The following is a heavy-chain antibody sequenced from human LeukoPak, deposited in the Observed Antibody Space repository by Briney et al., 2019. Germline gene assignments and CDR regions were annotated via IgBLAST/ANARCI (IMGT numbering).Heavy chain of an antibody. Sequence: PSETLSLTCAIYGGSSNGSYCSWIRQPPGKGLEWIGEINRSGSINYNPSLKSRVTISLDPSKNQISLKLRSVTAADTAVYYCARGLESGHDGPLDSWGQGTLVTVSS. D-gene: IGHD5-12*01. V-gene: IGHV4-34*01. CDR3: ARGLESGHDGPLDS. CDR1: GGSSNGSY. J-gene: IGHJ4*02. CDR2: INRSGSI.